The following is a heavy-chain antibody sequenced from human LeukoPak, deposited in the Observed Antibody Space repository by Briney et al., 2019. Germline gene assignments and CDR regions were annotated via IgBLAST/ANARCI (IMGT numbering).Heavy chain of an antibody. D-gene: IGHD3-22*01. J-gene: IGHJ4*02. CDR3: ARDSTYYYDSSGYYQTTEDY. CDR2: IYSGGST. CDR1: GFTFSNA. V-gene: IGHV3-66*01. Sequence: GGSLRLSCAASGFTFSNAMSWVRQAPGKGLEWVSVIYSGGSTYYADSVKGRFTISRDNSKNTLYLQMNSLRAEDTAVYYCARDSTYYYDSSGYYQTTEDYWGQGTLVTVSS.